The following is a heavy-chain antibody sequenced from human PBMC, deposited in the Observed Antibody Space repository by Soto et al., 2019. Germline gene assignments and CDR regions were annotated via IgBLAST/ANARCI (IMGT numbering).Heavy chain of an antibody. CDR1: GFSLSTSGMC. J-gene: IGHJ4*02. Sequence: ASGPTLVNPTQTLTLTCTFSGFSLSTSGMCVSWIRQPPGKALEWLALIDWDDDKYYSASLKTRLTISKDTSKNQVVLTMTNMDPVDTATYYCARIRNLREGDYTYFDYWGQGTLVTVSS. CDR3: ARIRNLREGDYTYFDY. D-gene: IGHD4-4*01. CDR2: IDWDDDK. V-gene: IGHV2-70*01.